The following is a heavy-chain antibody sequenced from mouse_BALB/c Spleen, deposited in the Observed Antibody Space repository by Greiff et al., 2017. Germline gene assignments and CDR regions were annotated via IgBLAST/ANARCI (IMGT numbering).Heavy chain of an antibody. CDR3: TKSVGSSLWYFDV. D-gene: IGHD1-3*01. Sequence: VQLQQSGTVLARPGASVKMSCKASGYSFTSYWMHWVKQRPGQGLEWIGAIYPGNSDTSYNQKFKGKAKLTAVTSASTAYMELSSLTNEDSAVYYCTKSVGSSLWYFDVWGAGTTVTVSS. V-gene: IGHV1-5*01. CDR1: GYSFTSYW. CDR2: IYPGNSDT. J-gene: IGHJ1*01.